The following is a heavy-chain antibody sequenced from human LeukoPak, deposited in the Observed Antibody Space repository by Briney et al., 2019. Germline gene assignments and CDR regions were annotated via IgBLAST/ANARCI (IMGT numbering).Heavy chain of an antibody. CDR1: GGSISRHY. Sequence: PSETLSLTCTVSGGSISRHYWTWLRQSPVKGLEWIGDISNSGSTSYNPSLKSRVTISINTSKNQFSLKRSSVTAADTAVNYCGRDALVGCFSDYFMDFWGKGSTVSVSS. J-gene: IGHJ6*03. CDR2: ISNSGST. D-gene: IGHD2-15*01. V-gene: IGHV4-59*11. CDR3: GRDALVGCFSDYFMDF.